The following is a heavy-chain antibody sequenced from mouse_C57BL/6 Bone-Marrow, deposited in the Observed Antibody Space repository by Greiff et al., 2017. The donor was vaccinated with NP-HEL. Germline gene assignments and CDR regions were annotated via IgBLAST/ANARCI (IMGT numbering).Heavy chain of an antibody. Sequence: EVQLVESGGGLVKPGGSLKLSCAASGFTFSSYAMSWVRQTPEKRLEWVATISDGGSYTYYPDNVKARFTISRDNAKNNLYLEMSHLKSEDTAMYYCARIYYYGSSHYWYFDVWGTGTTVTVSS. V-gene: IGHV5-4*01. D-gene: IGHD1-1*01. CDR1: GFTFSSYA. CDR3: ARIYYYGSSHYWYFDV. CDR2: ISDGGSYT. J-gene: IGHJ1*03.